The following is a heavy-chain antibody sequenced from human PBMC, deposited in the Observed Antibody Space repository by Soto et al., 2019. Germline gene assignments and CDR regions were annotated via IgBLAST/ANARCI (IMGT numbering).Heavy chain of an antibody. D-gene: IGHD6-6*01. CDR3: AREYSSSSGYFDY. J-gene: IGHJ4*02. Sequence: SETLSLTCAVSGYSIRSGYYWGWIRQAPGKGLEWIGCIYHSGNTHYNPSLKSRVTISVDTSKNQLSLRLSSVTAADTALFYCAREYSSSSGYFDYWGRGTLVTVSS. V-gene: IGHV4-38-2*02. CDR1: GYSIRSGYY. CDR2: IYHSGNT.